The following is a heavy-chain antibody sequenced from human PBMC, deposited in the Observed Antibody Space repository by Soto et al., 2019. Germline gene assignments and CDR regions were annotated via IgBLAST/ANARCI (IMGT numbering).Heavy chain of an antibody. CDR3: AVQYYYESDAFDI. CDR2: IWYDGGNK. CDR1: GFTFSSYG. Sequence: GGSLRLSCAASGFTFSSYGMHWVRQAPGKGLEWVAVIWYDGGNKYYADSVKGRFIISRDNSKNTLYLQMNSLRAEDTAVYYCAVQYYYESDAFDIWGQGKMVTVSS. V-gene: IGHV3-33*01. J-gene: IGHJ3*02. D-gene: IGHD3-22*01.